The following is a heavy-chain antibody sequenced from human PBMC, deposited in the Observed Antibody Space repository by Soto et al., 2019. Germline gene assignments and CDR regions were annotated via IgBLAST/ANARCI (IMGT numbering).Heavy chain of an antibody. CDR1: GFTFSSYA. CDR3: ARYEIYGCNRDY. V-gene: IGHV3-30-3*01. J-gene: IGHJ4*02. Sequence: QVQLVESGGGVVQPGRSLRLSCAASGFTFSSYAMHWVRQAPGKGLEWVAVISYDGSNKYYADSVKGRFTISRDNSKNTLYLQMNSLRAEDTAVYYCARYEIYGCNRDYWGQGTLVTVSS. D-gene: IGHD4-17*01. CDR2: ISYDGSNK.